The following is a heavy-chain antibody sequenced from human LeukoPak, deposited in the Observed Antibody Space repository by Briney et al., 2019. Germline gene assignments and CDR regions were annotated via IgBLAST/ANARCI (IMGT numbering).Heavy chain of an antibody. V-gene: IGHV4-31*03. Sequence: SETLSLTCTVSGGSISNDGYYWTWIRQHPGWGLEWIGYIYYTGSTYYSPSLKSRVTMSVDTSKNQFSLKLSSVTAADTAVYYCAGVDTAVLTGFDYWGQGTLVTVSS. CDR1: GGSISNDGYY. CDR2: IYYTGST. D-gene: IGHD5-18*01. J-gene: IGHJ4*02. CDR3: AGVDTAVLTGFDY.